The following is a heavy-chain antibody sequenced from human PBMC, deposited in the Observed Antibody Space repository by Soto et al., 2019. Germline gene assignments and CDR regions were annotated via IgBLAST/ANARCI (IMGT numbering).Heavy chain of an antibody. CDR1: GGSINTYY. CDR3: AREGAYGDTP. CDR2: ISYSGST. D-gene: IGHD4-17*01. Sequence: QVQLRESGPGLVKPSETLSLTCTVSGGSINTYYWSWIRQPPGKGLEWLGYISYSGSTFYNPSLKSRVTISRDTSKNQFSLELTSVTTADTGVYYCAREGAYGDTPWGQGTLVTVSP. V-gene: IGHV4-59*01. J-gene: IGHJ5*02.